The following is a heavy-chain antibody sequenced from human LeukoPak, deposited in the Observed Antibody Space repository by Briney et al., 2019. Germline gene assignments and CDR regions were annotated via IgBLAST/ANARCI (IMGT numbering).Heavy chain of an antibody. J-gene: IGHJ3*02. D-gene: IGHD3-22*01. CDR3: AKTFYDSSGYSYDAFDI. CDR2: ISWSSGSI. Sequence: GRSLRLSCAASGFTFDDYAMHWVRQAPGKGLEWVSGISWSSGSIGYADSVKGRFTISRDNAKNSLYLQMNSLRAEDTALYYCAKTFYDSSGYSYDAFDIWGQGTMVTVSS. V-gene: IGHV3-9*01. CDR1: GFTFDDYA.